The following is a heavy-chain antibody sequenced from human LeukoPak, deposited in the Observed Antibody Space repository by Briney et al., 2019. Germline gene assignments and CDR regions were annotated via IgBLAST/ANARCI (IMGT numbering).Heavy chain of an antibody. CDR2: IYYTGNT. CDR1: GASNSSGCYY. Sequence: PSQTLSLTCTVSGASNSSGCYYWSWLRQPPAKGVEWIGYIYYTGNTYYNPSLKRRVTMSVDTSKNQFSLTLSSVTAADTGVYYCANHCSGGTCYRYYFDHWGQGTLVTV. V-gene: IGHV4-31*03. CDR3: ANHCSGGTCYRYYFDH. J-gene: IGHJ4*02. D-gene: IGHD2-15*01.